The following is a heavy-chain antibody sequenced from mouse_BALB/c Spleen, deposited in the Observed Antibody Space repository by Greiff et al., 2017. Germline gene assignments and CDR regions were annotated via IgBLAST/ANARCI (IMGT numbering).Heavy chain of an antibody. D-gene: IGHD1-2*01. V-gene: IGHV14-3*02. CDR3: ARWALRPLAMDY. CDR1: GFNIKDTY. CDR2: IDPANGNT. Sequence: VQLKQSGAELVKPGASVKLSCTASGFNIKDTYMHWVKQRPEQGLEWIGRIDPANGNTKYDPKFQGKATITADTSSNTAYLQLSSLTSEDTAVYYCARWALRPLAMDYWGQGTSVTVSS. J-gene: IGHJ4*01.